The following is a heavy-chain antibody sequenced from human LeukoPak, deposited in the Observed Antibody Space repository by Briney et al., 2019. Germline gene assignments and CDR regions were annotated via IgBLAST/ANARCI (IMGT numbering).Heavy chain of an antibody. CDR1: GFTFSSYW. CDR3: ARDVNLQSLDY. Sequence: GGSLRLSCEASGFTFSSYWMSWVRQAPGKGLEWVSSISSSSSYIYYADSVKGRFTISRDNAKNSLYLQMNSLRAEDTAVYYCARDVNLQSLDYWGQGTLVTVSS. D-gene: IGHD3-16*02. V-gene: IGHV3-21*01. CDR2: ISSSSSYI. J-gene: IGHJ4*02.